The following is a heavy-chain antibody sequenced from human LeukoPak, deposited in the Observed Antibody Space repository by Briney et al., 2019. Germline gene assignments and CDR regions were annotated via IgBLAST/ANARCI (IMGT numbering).Heavy chain of an antibody. J-gene: IGHJ5*02. Sequence: ASVKVSCKASGGTFSSYTISWVRQAPGQGLEWMGRIIPILGIANYAQKFQGRVPITADKSTSTAYMELSSLRSEDTAVYYCARDLAYYASGSYCGWFDPWGQGTLVTVSS. V-gene: IGHV1-69*04. CDR1: GGTFSSYT. CDR3: ARDLAYYASGSYCGWFDP. CDR2: IIPILGIA. D-gene: IGHD3-10*01.